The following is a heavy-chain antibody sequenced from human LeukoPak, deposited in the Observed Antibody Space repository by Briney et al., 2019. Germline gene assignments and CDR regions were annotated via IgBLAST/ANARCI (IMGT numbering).Heavy chain of an antibody. CDR3: ARDLLAPRPGWFAP. Sequence: ASVKVSCKASGYIFTTYGINWVRLAPGQGLEWMGWISAYNGNTNYAQKLQGRVTMTTDTSTSTAYMELRSLRSDDTAVYYCARDLLAPRPGWFAPWGQGTLVTVSS. D-gene: IGHD6-6*01. J-gene: IGHJ5*02. CDR1: GYIFTTYG. V-gene: IGHV1-18*01. CDR2: ISAYNGNT.